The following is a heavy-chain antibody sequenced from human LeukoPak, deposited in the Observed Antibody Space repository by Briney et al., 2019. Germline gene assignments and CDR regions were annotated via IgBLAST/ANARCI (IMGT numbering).Heavy chain of an antibody. J-gene: IGHJ6*04. V-gene: IGHV3-23*01. CDR3: AELGINMIGGV. D-gene: IGHD3-10*02. Sequence: PGGSLRLSCATSGFTFSSYPMSWVRQAPGRGLEWVSVISGNSGATYYADSVKGRFTISRDNAKNSLCLQMNSLRAEDTAVYYCAELGINMIGGVWGKGTTVTISS. CDR1: GFTFSSYP. CDR2: ISGNSGAT.